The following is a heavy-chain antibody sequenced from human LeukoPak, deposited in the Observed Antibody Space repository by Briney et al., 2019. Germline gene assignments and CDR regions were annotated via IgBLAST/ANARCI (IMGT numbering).Heavy chain of an antibody. J-gene: IGHJ4*02. CDR2: ISAGGGST. Sequence: GGSLRLSCAASGFTFSSYAMSWVRQAPGKGLEWVSAISAGGGSTYYADSVKGRFTISRDNSKKTLSLQMNSLRAEDTAVYYCARDRRDSSGYCFDYWGQGTLVTVSS. V-gene: IGHV3-23*01. CDR1: GFTFSSYA. D-gene: IGHD3-22*01. CDR3: ARDRRDSSGYCFDY.